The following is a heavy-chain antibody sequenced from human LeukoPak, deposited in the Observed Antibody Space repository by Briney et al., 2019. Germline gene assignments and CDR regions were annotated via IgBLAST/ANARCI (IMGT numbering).Heavy chain of an antibody. CDR3: ARGKLTFDP. Sequence: GESLKISCTASGYSFSTYWIGWVRQMPGKGLEWMGIIYPGDSETIYSPSFQGQVTISADKSTSTAYLRWSSLKALDTAIYYCARGKLTFDPWGQGTLVTVSS. CDR2: IYPGDSET. J-gene: IGHJ5*02. V-gene: IGHV5-51*01. CDR1: GYSFSTYW. D-gene: IGHD4/OR15-4a*01.